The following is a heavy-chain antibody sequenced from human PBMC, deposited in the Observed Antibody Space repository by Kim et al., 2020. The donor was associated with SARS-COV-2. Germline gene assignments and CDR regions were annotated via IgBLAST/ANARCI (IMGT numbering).Heavy chain of an antibody. J-gene: IGHJ4*02. V-gene: IGHV3-53*01. Sequence: GGSLRLSCAASGFTVSSNYMSWVRQAPGKGLEWVSVIYSGGSTYYADSVKGRFTISRDNSKNTLYLQMNSLRAEDTAVYYCARTFPGLRVRDYWGQGTLVTVSS. CDR1: GFTVSSNY. D-gene: IGHD4-17*01. CDR2: IYSGGST. CDR3: ARTFPGLRVRDY.